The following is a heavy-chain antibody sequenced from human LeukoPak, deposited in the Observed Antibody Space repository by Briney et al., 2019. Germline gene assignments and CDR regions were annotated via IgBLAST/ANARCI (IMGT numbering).Heavy chain of an antibody. CDR1: GGSISSYY. D-gene: IGHD3-22*01. J-gene: IGHJ4*02. CDR2: IYTSGST. Sequence: PSETLSLTCTVSGGSISSYYWSWIRQPAGKGLEWIGCIYTSGSTNYNPSLKSRVTISADTSKNQFSLKLNSVTAADTAMYYCARGGNVVVMDYWGQGTLVTVSS. CDR3: ARGGNVVVMDY. V-gene: IGHV4-4*07.